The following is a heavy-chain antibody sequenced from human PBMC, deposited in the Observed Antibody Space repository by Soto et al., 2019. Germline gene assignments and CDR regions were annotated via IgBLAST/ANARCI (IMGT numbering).Heavy chain of an antibody. V-gene: IGHV3-23*01. CDR3: ATHYSTGPCFDY. CDR2: ISGSGSST. Sequence: EVQLLESGGGLVQPGGSLRLSCAASGFTFSSYAMSWVRQAPGKGLEWVSDISGSGSSTHYADSVKGRFTISRDHSKNTRYLQMNSLRAEDTAVYYCATHYSTGPCFDYWGQGTLVTVSS. D-gene: IGHD6-19*01. CDR1: GFTFSSYA. J-gene: IGHJ4*02.